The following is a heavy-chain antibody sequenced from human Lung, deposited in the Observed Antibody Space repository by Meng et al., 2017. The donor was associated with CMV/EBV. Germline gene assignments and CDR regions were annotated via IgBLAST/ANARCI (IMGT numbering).Heavy chain of an antibody. Sequence: SVXVSCXXSGYTFTGYYMHWVRQAPGQGLEWMGWINPSSGDTQFAQKFQGRVTMPRDASISTAYMALNSLTSDDTAVYYCARPPPQTYDIRRYLCSYYDIDVWGQGXTVTVSS. V-gene: IGHV1-2*02. CDR3: ARPPPQTYDIRRYLCSYYDIDV. J-gene: IGHJ6*02. D-gene: IGHD2-2*01. CDR2: INPSSGDT. CDR1: GYTFTGYY.